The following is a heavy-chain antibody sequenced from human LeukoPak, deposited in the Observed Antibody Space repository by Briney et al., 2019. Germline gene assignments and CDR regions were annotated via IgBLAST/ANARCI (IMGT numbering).Heavy chain of an antibody. J-gene: IGHJ4*02. CDR3: ARLPRSGKYYFDY. CDR2: IYYTGST. CDR1: GGSLSTTSYS. Sequence: SETLSLTCTVSGGSLSTTSYSSVWIRQPPGTGLEWIGNIYYTGSTYNNPSLKSRVTFSVDTSENQFSLKLSSVTAADTAVYYCARLPRSGKYYFDYWGQGTLVTVSS. V-gene: IGHV4-39*01. D-gene: IGHD3-10*01.